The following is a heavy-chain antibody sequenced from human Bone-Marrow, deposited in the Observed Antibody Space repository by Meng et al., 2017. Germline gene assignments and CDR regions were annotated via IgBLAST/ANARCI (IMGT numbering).Heavy chain of an antibody. Sequence: QWQLVDPGGGRVLPGRTRRLSCAASGFTFSSYAMHWVRQAPGKGLEWVAVISYDGSNKYYADSVKGRFTISRDNSKNTLYLQMNSLRAEDTAVYYCARVHFDYWGQGTLVTVSS. J-gene: IGHJ4*02. V-gene: IGHV3-30*01. CDR3: ARVHFDY. CDR2: ISYDGSNK. CDR1: GFTFSSYA.